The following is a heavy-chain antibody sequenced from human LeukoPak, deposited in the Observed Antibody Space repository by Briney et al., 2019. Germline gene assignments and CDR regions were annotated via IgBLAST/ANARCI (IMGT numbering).Heavy chain of an antibody. CDR3: AKDNYYDSSGLLGY. CDR1: GFTSDDYA. D-gene: IGHD3-22*01. CDR2: ISWNSGSI. V-gene: IGHV3-9*02. J-gene: IGHJ4*02. Sequence: GRSLRLSCAASGFTSDDYAMHWVREAPGKGLEWVSGISWNSGSIGYADSVKGRFTISRDNAKNSLYLQMNSLRAEDTALYYCAKDNYYDSSGLLGYWGQGTLVTVSS.